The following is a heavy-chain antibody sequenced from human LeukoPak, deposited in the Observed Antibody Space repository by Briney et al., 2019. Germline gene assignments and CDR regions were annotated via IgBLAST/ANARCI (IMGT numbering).Heavy chain of an antibody. Sequence: GGSLRLSCAASGFTFSSYDMNWVRQAPGKGLEWVSYISTAGSTMYYADSVKGRFTISRDNAKNSLYLQMNSLRAEDTSVYYCARGPPLFDPWGQGTLVTVSS. J-gene: IGHJ5*02. CDR2: ISTAGSTM. CDR1: GFTFSSYD. CDR3: ARGPPLFDP. V-gene: IGHV3-48*01.